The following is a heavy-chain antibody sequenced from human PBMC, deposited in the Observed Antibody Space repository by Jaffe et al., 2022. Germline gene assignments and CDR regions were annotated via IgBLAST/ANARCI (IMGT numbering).Heavy chain of an antibody. CDR1: GGSVSSGSYY. CDR2: IYYSGST. J-gene: IGHJ6*03. CDR3: ARVPTVTTVPYYYYYYYMDV. V-gene: IGHV4-61*01. Sequence: QVQLQESGPGLVKPSETLSLTCTVSGGSVSSGSYYWSWIRQPPGKGLEWIGYIYYSGSTNYNPSLKSRVTISVDTSKNQFSLKLSSVTAADTAVYYCARVPTVTTVPYYYYYYYMDVWGKGTTVTVSS. D-gene: IGHD4-17*01.